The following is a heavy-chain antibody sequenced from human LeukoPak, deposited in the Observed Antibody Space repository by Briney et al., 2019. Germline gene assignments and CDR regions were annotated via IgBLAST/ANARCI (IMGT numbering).Heavy chain of an antibody. Sequence: PGGSPRLSCAASGFTFSSYAMSWVRQAPGKGLEWVSTISGTGGSTYYADSVKGQFTISRDNSKNTLYLQMNSLRAEDTAVYYCAKDRGRYYDSSGFYWGYYFDSWGRGIPVIVST. CDR2: ISGTGGST. CDR1: GFTFSSYA. V-gene: IGHV3-23*01. J-gene: IGHJ4*02. D-gene: IGHD3-22*01. CDR3: AKDRGRYYDSSGFYWGYYFDS.